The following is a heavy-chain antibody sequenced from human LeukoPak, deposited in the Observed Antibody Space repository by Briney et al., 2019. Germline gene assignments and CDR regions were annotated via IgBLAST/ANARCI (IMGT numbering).Heavy chain of an antibody. D-gene: IGHD3-3*01. V-gene: IGHV4-59*08. J-gene: IGHJ3*02. Sequence: SETLSLTCTISGGPISSYSWSWIRQPTGKGLEWIGYIYYSGSTNYNPSPKSRVTMSIDTSENQLSVKLSSVTAADTAVYYCARVVWSGYPDAFDIWGQGTMVTVSS. CDR2: IYYSGST. CDR1: GGPISSYS. CDR3: ARVVWSGYPDAFDI.